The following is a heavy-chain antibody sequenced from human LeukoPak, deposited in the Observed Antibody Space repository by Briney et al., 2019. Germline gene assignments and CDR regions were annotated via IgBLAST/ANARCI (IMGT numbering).Heavy chain of an antibody. J-gene: IGHJ4*02. Sequence: ASVKVSCKASGGTFSSYAISWVRQAPGQGLEWMGGIIPIFGTANYAQKFQGRVTITTDESTSTAYMELSSLRSEDMAVYYCARVVSGAAAGQGGLGYWGQGTLVTVSS. CDR3: ARVVSGAAAGQGGLGY. D-gene: IGHD6-13*01. CDR2: IIPIFGTA. CDR1: GGTFSSYA. V-gene: IGHV1-69*05.